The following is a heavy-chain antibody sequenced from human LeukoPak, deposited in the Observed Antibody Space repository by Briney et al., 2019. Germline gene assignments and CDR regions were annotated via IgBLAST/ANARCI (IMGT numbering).Heavy chain of an antibody. Sequence: PGGSLRLSCAASGVTFNNAWMSWVRQAPGKGLEWVGRIKSKTDGGTTDYAAPVKGRFTISRDDSKNTLYLQMNSLKTEDTAVYYCTTKGIAVAGVYGMDVWGQGTTVTVSS. V-gene: IGHV3-15*01. D-gene: IGHD6-19*01. CDR2: IKSKTDGGTT. CDR3: TTKGIAVAGVYGMDV. CDR1: GVTFNNAW. J-gene: IGHJ6*02.